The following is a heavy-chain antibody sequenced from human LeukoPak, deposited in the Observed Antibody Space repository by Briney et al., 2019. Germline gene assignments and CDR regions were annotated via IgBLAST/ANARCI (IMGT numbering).Heavy chain of an antibody. Sequence: PSETLSLTRTVSGGSISSYYWSWIRQPPGKGLDWIGYIYYSGMTNYNPSLKSRVTISLDTSKNQFSLKLSSVTAADTAVYYCASADYDDYYIDFWGQGTLVTVSS. D-gene: IGHD4-17*01. V-gene: IGHV4-59*01. CDR2: IYYSGMT. J-gene: IGHJ4*02. CDR3: ASADYDDYYIDF. CDR1: GGSISSYY.